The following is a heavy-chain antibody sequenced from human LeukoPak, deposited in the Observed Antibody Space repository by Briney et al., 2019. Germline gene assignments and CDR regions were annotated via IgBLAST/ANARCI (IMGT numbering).Heavy chain of an antibody. J-gene: IGHJ6*02. CDR3: ARDLSSGTFNYYHYGMDV. Sequence: ASVKVSCKASGYTFTSYGISWVRQAPGQGLEWMGWISAYNGNTNYAQKLQGRVTMTTDTSTSTAYMELRSLRSDDTAVYYCARDLSSGTFNYYHYGMDVWGQGTTVTVSS. CDR2: ISAYNGNT. CDR1: GYTFTSYG. V-gene: IGHV1-18*01. D-gene: IGHD6-19*01.